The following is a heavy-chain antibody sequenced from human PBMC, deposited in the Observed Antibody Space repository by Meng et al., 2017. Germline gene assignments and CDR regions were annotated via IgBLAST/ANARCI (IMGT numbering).Heavy chain of an antibody. D-gene: IGHD3-10*01. J-gene: IGHJ5*02. CDR2: INPNSGGT. CDR3: ARGSRSGSYYKRGWFDP. CDR1: GYTFTGYY. Sequence: QGLLGQSGAEVKKPGASVKVSCKASGYTFTGYYMHWVRQAPGQGLEWMGRINPNSGGTNYAQKFQGRVTMTRDTSISTAYMELSRLRSDDTAVYYCARGSRSGSYYKRGWFDPWGQGTLVTVSS. V-gene: IGHV1-2*06.